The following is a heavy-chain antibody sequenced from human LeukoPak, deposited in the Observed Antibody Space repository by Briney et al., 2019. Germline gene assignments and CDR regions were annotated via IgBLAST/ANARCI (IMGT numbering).Heavy chain of an antibody. J-gene: IGHJ3*02. V-gene: IGHV1-69*02. CDR2: IIPILGIA. CDR3: ARGPSLWFGESAFDI. D-gene: IGHD3-10*01. Sequence: SVKVSCKASGGTFSSYTISWVRQAPGQGLEWMGRIIPILGIANYAQKFQGRVTITADKSTSTAYMALSSLRSEDTAVYYCARGPSLWFGESAFDIWGQGTMVTVSS. CDR1: GGTFSSYT.